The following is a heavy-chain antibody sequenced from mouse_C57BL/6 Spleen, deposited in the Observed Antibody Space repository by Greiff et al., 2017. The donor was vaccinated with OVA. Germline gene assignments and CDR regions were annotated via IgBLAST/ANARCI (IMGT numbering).Heavy chain of an antibody. V-gene: IGHV1-69*01. CDR3: ASYGNYGFDY. CDR1: GYTFTSYW. J-gene: IGHJ2*01. CDR2: IDPSDSYT. D-gene: IGHD2-1*01. Sequence: VQLQQPGAELVMPGASVKLSCKASGYTFTSYWMHWVKQRPGQGLEWIGEIDPSDSYTNYNRKFKGKSTLTVDKSSSTAYMQLSSLTSEDSAVYYCASYGNYGFDYWGQGTTLTVSS.